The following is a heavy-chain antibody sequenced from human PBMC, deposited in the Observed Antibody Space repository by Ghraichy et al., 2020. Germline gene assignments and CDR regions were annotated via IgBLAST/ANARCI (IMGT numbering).Heavy chain of an antibody. D-gene: IGHD3-22*01. J-gene: IGHJ4*02. V-gene: IGHV3-7*01. CDR2: IRQDGGDS. CDR3: ARDLFYFDRSGYYASEY. Sequence: GGSLRLSCAASGFTFSSYSMSWVRQAPGKGLEWVANIRQDGGDSYYVDSVKGRFTISRDNAENLLYLQMNSLRAEDTAVYHCARDLFYFDRSGYYASEYWGKGTLVTVSS. CDR1: GFTFSSYS.